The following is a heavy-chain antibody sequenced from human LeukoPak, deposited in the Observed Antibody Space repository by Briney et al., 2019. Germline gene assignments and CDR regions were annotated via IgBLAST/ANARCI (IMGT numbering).Heavy chain of an antibody. J-gene: IGHJ4*02. CDR2: ISSSSSTI. CDR3: AKGRHPTAPPYYFDY. D-gene: IGHD4-17*01. CDR1: GFTFSSYS. V-gene: IGHV3-48*01. Sequence: GGSLRLSCAASGFTFSSYSMNWVRQAPGKGLEWVSYISSSSSTIYYADSVKGRFTISRDNSKNTLYLQMNSLRAEDTAVYYCAKGRHPTAPPYYFDYWGQGTLVTVSS.